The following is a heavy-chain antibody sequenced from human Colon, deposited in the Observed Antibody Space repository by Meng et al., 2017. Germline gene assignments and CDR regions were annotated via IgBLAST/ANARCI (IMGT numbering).Heavy chain of an antibody. CDR2: IYYTGTT. V-gene: IGHV4-61*08. Sequence: QVQLQGSGPGLVRPSDTPSLTCTVSGGSVTITGYYWSWIRQSPGKGLEWIGYIYYTGTTNYNPSLKSRVTISVDTSKNQFSLKLSSVTPADTAVYFCARDNLLTSGSRFCFDYWGQGALVTVSS. CDR3: ARDNLLTSGSRFCFDY. CDR1: GGSVTITGYY. J-gene: IGHJ4*02. D-gene: IGHD6-19*01.